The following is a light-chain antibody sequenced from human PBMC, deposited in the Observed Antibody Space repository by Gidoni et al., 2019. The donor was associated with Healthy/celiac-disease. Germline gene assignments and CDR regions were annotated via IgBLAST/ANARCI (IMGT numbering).Light chain of an antibody. CDR3: QQYYSYPLT. CDR1: QGISSY. CDR2: AAS. Sequence: AIRMTPSPSSLSAPTGDRVTITCRASQGISSYLAWYQQKPGKAPKLLIYAASTLQSGVPSRFSGSGSGTDFTLTISCLQSEDFATYYCQQYYSYPLTFGGGTKVEIK. J-gene: IGKJ4*01. V-gene: IGKV1-8*01.